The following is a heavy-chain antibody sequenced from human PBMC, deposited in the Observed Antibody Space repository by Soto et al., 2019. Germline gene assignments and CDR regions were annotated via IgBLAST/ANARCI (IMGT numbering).Heavy chain of an antibody. CDR3: ATGVAGRPHWFDH. D-gene: IGHD6-19*01. V-gene: IGHV1-3*01. Sequence: QVQLVQSGAEVKKPGASVKVSCKASGYTFTSYAMHWVRQAPGQRLEWMGWINAGNGNTKYSQKFQGRVTITRGTSASTADMKQSSLRSEDTAVYYCATGVAGRPHWFDHWGQGTLVTVSS. CDR2: INAGNGNT. CDR1: GYTFTSYA. J-gene: IGHJ5*02.